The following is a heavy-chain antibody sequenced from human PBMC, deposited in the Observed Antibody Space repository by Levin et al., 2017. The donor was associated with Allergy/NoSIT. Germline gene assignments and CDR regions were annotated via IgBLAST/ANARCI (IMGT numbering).Heavy chain of an antibody. CDR2: IYPGDSDT. CDR1: GYSFTSNW. D-gene: IGHD3-22*01. J-gene: IGHJ2*01. Sequence: GESLKISCKGSGYSFTSNWIGWVRQMPGKGLECMGIIYPGDSDTRYSPSFQGQVTMSADKSINTAYLQWSSLEASDTAMYYCARRRYYDSSGPTFDLWGRGTLVTVSS. V-gene: IGHV5-51*01. CDR3: ARRRYYDSSGPTFDL.